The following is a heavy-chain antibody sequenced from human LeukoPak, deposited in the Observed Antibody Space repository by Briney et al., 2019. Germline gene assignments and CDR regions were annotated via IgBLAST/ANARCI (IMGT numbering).Heavy chain of an antibody. CDR1: GYTFTGYY. CDR2: ISYDGSNK. Sequence: SCKASGYTFTGYYMHWVRQAPGKGLEWVAVISYDGSNKYYADSVKGRFTISRDNSKNTLYLQMNSLRAEDTAVYYCARPDRYCSSTSCYVDAFDIWGQGTMVTVSS. J-gene: IGHJ3*02. D-gene: IGHD2-2*01. V-gene: IGHV3-30-3*01. CDR3: ARPDRYCSSTSCYVDAFDI.